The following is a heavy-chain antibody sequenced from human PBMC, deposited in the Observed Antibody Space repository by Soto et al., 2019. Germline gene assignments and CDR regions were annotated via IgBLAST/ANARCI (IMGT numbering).Heavy chain of an antibody. CDR3: ARKPMGEAFDS. Sequence: QVQLVQSEAEVKKPGASVKVSCRASGYTFTSYGICWVRQAPGQGLEYMGWISANNRNTNYAQKFQGRVSLTTDTSTSTAYMELRSLRSDDTAVYYCARKPMGEAFDSWGQGTMVTVSS. CDR1: GYTFTSYG. CDR2: ISANNRNT. D-gene: IGHD3-16*01. J-gene: IGHJ3*01. V-gene: IGHV1-18*01.